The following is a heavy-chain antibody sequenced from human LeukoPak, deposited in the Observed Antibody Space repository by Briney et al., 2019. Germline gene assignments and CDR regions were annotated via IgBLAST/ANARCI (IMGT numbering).Heavy chain of an antibody. Sequence: PGGSLRLSCAAPAFSLNTYNMNWVRRAPGKGLQFVSSISYTGTYIYYADSVKGRFTISRDNAQSSVYLQMNSLRAEDTAVYYCVRDRGTYRPIDYWGQGTLVTVSS. CDR3: VRDRGTYRPIDY. CDR2: ISYTGTYI. J-gene: IGHJ4*02. CDR1: AFSLNTYN. V-gene: IGHV3-21*04. D-gene: IGHD1-26*01.